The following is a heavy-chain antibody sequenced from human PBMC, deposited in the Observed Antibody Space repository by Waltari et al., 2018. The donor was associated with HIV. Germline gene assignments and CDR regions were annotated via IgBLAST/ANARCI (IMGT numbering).Heavy chain of an antibody. CDR3: ARGPPNDLWPPQTRHMDV. Sequence: QVQLVQSGTEVKKPGASVKVSCKASGYTFTGYDMNWVRQATGQGLEWMGWLNPKSGNTAYAHKCQGRVTMTRNTSIRTAYMELTSLRSEDTAVYYCARGPPNDLWPPQTRHMDVWGQGTTVTVSS. D-gene: IGHD3-3*01. V-gene: IGHV1-8*01. J-gene: IGHJ6*02. CDR2: LNPKSGNT. CDR1: GYTFTGYD.